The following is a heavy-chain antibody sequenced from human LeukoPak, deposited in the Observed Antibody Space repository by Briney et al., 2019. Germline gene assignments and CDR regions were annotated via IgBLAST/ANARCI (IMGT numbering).Heavy chain of an antibody. D-gene: IGHD3-10*01. Sequence: GGSLRLSCAVSGFTFTSYAMSWVRQAPGKGLEWVSGISGSGGSTYYADSVKGRFTISRDNSKNTLYLQMNSLRGEDTAVYYCARDPLYVGEYYFDYWGQGTLVTVSS. CDR3: ARDPLYVGEYYFDY. V-gene: IGHV3-23*01. CDR2: ISGSGGST. CDR1: GFTFTSYA. J-gene: IGHJ4*02.